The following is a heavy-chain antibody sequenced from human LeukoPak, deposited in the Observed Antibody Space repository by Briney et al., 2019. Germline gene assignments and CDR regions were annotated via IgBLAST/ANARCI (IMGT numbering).Heavy chain of an antibody. J-gene: IGHJ4*02. Sequence: PGGSLRLSCAASGFTFSTYGMHWVRQAPGKGLEWGAVIWYDGSNKYYADSVKGRFTISRDNSRNTLYLQMNSLRAEDTAVYYCARESPDTSGYYPDYWGQGSLVTVSS. V-gene: IGHV3-33*01. CDR3: ARESPDTSGYYPDY. D-gene: IGHD3-22*01. CDR1: GFTFSTYG. CDR2: IWYDGSNK.